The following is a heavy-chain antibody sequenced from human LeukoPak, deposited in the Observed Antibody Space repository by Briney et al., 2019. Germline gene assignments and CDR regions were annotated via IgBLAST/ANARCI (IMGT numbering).Heavy chain of an antibody. CDR1: GFTFNNYA. CDR3: AKDRVSYDFWSGYLSDY. V-gene: IGHV3-23*01. CDR2: ISGRGSST. J-gene: IGHJ4*02. D-gene: IGHD3-3*01. Sequence: GGSLRLSCAASGFTFNNYAMSWVRQAPGKGLEWVSGISGRGSSTYYADSVKGRFTISRDNSKNTLYLQMNSLRAEDTAVYYCAKDRVSYDFWSGYLSDYWGQGTLVTVSS.